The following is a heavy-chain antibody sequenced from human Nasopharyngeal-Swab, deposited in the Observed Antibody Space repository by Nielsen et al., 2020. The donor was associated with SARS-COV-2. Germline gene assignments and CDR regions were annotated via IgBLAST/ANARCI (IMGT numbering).Heavy chain of an antibody. CDR3: ARREWLQFDY. J-gene: IGHJ4*02. V-gene: IGHV4-4*02. CDR2: IYRSGST. CDR1: GGSISSSNW. D-gene: IGHD5-24*01. Sequence: SETLSLTCGVSGGSISSSNWWSWVRQSPGKGLEWIGEIYRSGSTNYNPSLKRRVTISVDKSKNQFSLQLTSVTAADTAVYYCARREWLQFDYWGPGTLVTVSS.